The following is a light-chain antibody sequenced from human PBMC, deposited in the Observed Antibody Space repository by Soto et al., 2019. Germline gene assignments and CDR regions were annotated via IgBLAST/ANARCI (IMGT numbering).Light chain of an antibody. CDR3: QQAASFPFT. CDR2: TAS. V-gene: IGKV1-12*02. Sequence: DIQLTQSPASVSAAVGDRINISCRASQPIKTWLAWYQQKPGKGPKLLIYTASTLETGVPSRFSGSGSGTDFTLTISSLQPEDAAIYSCQQAASFPFTFGQGAKV. J-gene: IGKJ3*01. CDR1: QPIKTW.